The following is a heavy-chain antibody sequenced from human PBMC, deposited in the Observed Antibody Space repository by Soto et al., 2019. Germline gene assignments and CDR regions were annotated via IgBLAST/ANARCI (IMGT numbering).Heavy chain of an antibody. CDR2: TYYRSSWYT. V-gene: IGHV6-1*01. CDR3: VRLIGNSWLDY. J-gene: IGHJ4*02. D-gene: IGHD6-13*01. Sequence: SQTLSLTCAISGDSVSSNIVTWNWIRQSPSRGLEWLGRTYYRSSWYTDYAVSVKSRATINPDTSKNHFSLQLNSVTPEDTAIYYCVRLIGNSWLDYWGQGTLVTVSS. CDR1: GDSVSSNIVT.